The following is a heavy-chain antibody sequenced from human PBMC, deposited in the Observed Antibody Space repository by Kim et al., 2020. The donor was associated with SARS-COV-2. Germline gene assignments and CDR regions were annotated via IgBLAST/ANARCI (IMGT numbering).Heavy chain of an antibody. CDR1: GFTFSSYA. J-gene: IGHJ5*02. CDR2: ISGSGGST. V-gene: IGHV3-23*01. CDR3: AKGPGYSYGYDWFDP. Sequence: GGSLRLSCAASGFTFSSYAMSWVRQAPGKGLEWVSAISGSGGSTYYADSVKGRFTISRDNSKNTLYLQMNSLRAEDTAVYYCAKGPGYSYGYDWFDPWGQGTLVTVSS. D-gene: IGHD5-18*01.